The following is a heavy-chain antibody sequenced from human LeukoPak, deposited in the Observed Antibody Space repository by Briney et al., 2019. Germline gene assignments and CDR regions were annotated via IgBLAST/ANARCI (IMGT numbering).Heavy chain of an antibody. V-gene: IGHV3-33*06. D-gene: IGHD3-22*01. Sequence: GGSLRLSCAASGFTFSSYGMHWVRQAPGKGLEWVAVIWYDGSNKYYADSVKGRFTISRDNSKNTLYLQMNSLRAEDTAVYYCAKDLYRRYDSSGCYGPYFDYWGQGTLVTVSS. CDR2: IWYDGSNK. CDR1: GFTFSSYG. CDR3: AKDLYRRYDSSGCYGPYFDY. J-gene: IGHJ4*02.